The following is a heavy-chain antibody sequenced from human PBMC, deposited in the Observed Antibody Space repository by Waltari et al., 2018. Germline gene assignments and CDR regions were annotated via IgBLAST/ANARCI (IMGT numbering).Heavy chain of an antibody. CDR1: GFTFDDYA. CDR3: AKGYSGYVGKGDYFDY. J-gene: IGHJ4*02. D-gene: IGHD5-12*01. V-gene: IGHV3-9*03. CDR2: ISWNSGSI. Sequence: EVQLVESGGGLVQPGRSLRLSCAASGFTFDDYAMHWVRQAPGKGLEWVSGISWNSGSIGYADSVKGRFTISRDNAKNSLYLQMNSLRAEDMALYYCAKGYSGYVGKGDYFDYWGQGTLVTVSS.